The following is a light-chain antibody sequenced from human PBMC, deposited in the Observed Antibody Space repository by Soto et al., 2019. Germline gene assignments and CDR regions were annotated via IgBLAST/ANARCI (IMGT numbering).Light chain of an antibody. V-gene: IGLV2-14*03. J-gene: IGLJ3*02. Sequence: QSVLTQPASVSGSPGQSITISCTGTTSDIGGYNHVSWYQKHPDKAPKLLIYDVNNRPSGLSDRFSGSKSLNTASLTISGLQAEDEADYYCCSYTTSGTWVFGGGTKLTVL. CDR3: CSYTTSGTWV. CDR2: DVN. CDR1: TSDIGGYNH.